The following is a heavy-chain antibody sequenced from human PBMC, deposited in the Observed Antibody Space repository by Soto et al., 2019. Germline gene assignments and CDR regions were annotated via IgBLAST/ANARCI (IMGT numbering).Heavy chain of an antibody. Sequence: EVQLLESGGGLVQPGGSLRLSCAASGFTFINYAMSWVRQAPGKGLEWVSAISGSAISTYYADSVKGRFTISRDNSKNTLYLQMNSLRAEDPAVYYCVKASLLDRGRGWFAYWGQGTLVTVSS. CDR3: VKASLLDRGRGWFAY. J-gene: IGHJ4*02. CDR2: ISGSAIST. V-gene: IGHV3-23*01. D-gene: IGHD2-15*01. CDR1: GFTFINYA.